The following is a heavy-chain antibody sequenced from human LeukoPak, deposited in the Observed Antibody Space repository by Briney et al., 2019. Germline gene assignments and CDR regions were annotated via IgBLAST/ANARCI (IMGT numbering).Heavy chain of an antibody. V-gene: IGHV3-30*03. CDR2: ISYDGSNK. J-gene: IGHJ4*02. D-gene: IGHD6-19*01. CDR1: GFIFSSFG. Sequence: GGSLRLSCVSSGFIFSSFGLHWVRQAPGKGLEWVAVISYDGSNKYYADSVKGRFTISRDNSKNTLYLQMNSLRAEDTAVYYCARQMGSSGSWVDSWGQGTLVTVSS. CDR3: ARQMGSSGSWVDS.